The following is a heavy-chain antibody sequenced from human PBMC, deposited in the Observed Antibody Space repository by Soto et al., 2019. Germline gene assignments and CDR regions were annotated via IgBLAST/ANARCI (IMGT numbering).Heavy chain of an antibody. J-gene: IGHJ4*02. CDR1: GYTFTGYY. D-gene: IGHD4-17*01. V-gene: IGHV1-2*02. CDR2: INPNSGGT. CDR3: ARDLPTVDHLFDY. Sequence: ASVKVSCKASGYTFTGYYMHWVRQAPGQGLEWMGWINPNSGGTNYAQKFQGRVTMTRDTSISTAYMELSRLRSDDTAVYYCARDLPTVDHLFDYWGQGTLVTVSS.